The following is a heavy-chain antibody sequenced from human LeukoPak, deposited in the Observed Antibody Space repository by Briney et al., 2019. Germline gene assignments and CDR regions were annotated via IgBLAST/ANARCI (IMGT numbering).Heavy chain of an antibody. CDR2: FDPEDGET. Sequence: VASVKVSCKVSGHTLTELSMHWVRQAPGKGLEWMGGFDPEDGETIYAQKFQGGVTMTEDTSTDTAYMELSSLRSEDTAVYYCATGNWNDVLPGYWGQGTLVTVSS. CDR1: GHTLTELS. D-gene: IGHD1-1*01. V-gene: IGHV1-24*01. J-gene: IGHJ4*02. CDR3: ATGNWNDVLPGY.